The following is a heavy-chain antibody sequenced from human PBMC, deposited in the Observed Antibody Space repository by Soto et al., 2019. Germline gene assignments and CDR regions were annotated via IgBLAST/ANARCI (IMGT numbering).Heavy chain of an antibody. CDR2: ISAYNGNT. CDR1: GYTFTSYG. J-gene: IGHJ6*03. Sequence: QVQLVQSGAEVKKPGASVKVSCKASGYTFTSYGISWVRQAPGQGLEWMGWISAYNGNTNYAQKLLGRVTMTTHTSTSTAYMELRSLRSDDTAVYYCARVGSGSYYRHYYYYYYMDVWGKGTPVTVSS. CDR3: ARVGSGSYYRHYYYYYYMDV. D-gene: IGHD3-10*01. V-gene: IGHV1-18*01.